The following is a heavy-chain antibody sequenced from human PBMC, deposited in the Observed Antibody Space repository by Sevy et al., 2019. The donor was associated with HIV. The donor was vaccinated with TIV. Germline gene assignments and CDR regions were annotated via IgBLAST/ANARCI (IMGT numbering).Heavy chain of an antibody. J-gene: IGHJ4*02. D-gene: IGHD1-7*01. Sequence: GGSLRLSCAASGFTFTEAWMSWVRQAPGKGLEWVGRIKSKTDAATRDFAAPVRGRFSISRDDSANTVYLVMNNLKPEDTGVYYCAAGTGTSDFDYWGQGTLVTVSS. CDR1: GFTFTEAW. CDR3: AAGTGTSDFDY. V-gene: IGHV3-15*01. CDR2: IKSKTDAATR.